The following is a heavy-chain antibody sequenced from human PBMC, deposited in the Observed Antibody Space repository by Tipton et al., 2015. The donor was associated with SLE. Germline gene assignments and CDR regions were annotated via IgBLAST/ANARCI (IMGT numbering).Heavy chain of an antibody. CDR2: IRSKANSYAT. CDR1: GFTFSGSA. D-gene: IGHD3-16*02. J-gene: IGHJ4*02. V-gene: IGHV3-73*01. CDR3: YYDYVWGSYRKDY. Sequence: SLRLSCAASGFTFSGSAMHWVRQASGKGLEWVGRIRSKANSYATAYAASVKGRFTISRDDSKNTAYLQMNSLKTEDTAVYYCYYDYVWGSYRKDYWGQGTLVTVSS.